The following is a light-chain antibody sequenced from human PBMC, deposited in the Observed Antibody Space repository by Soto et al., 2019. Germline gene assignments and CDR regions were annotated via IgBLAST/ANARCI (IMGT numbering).Light chain of an antibody. CDR1: SSDICAYNF. Sequence: QSVLTQPHSVSGSPGQSITVSCTGTSSDICAYNFVSLYQHLPGRAPKVIIFEATKRPSAVSNRFSASKSGITAPRTIAGLKAVRETEYYCRAYKIADTFLVGTGPNLPVL. V-gene: IGLV2-14*01. J-gene: IGLJ1*01. CDR2: EAT. CDR3: RAYKIADTFL.